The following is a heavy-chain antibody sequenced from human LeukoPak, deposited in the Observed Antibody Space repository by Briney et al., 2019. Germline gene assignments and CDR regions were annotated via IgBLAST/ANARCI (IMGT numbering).Heavy chain of an antibody. CDR1: GLSFNAYY. D-gene: IGHD2-21*01. CDR2: VSPGGYI. CDR3: ARIRCGHPGDICYNN. J-gene: IGHJ4*02. V-gene: IGHV4-34*01. Sequence: PSETLSLTCTVSGLSFNAYYGSWIRQSPGKVLEWVVEVSPGGYINYNPSLKSDSTTSVNTSESQLSLRLSSVTAADTAMYYCARIRCGHPGDICYNNWAQGTRVTVSS.